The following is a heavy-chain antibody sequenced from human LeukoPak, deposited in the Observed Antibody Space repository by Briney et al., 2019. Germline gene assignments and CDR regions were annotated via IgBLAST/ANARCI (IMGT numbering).Heavy chain of an antibody. Sequence: SESLSLTCTVSGGPISSYYGSWFRQPPGKGLGGIAYISDSGSTKYNPSLESRVTMSVDASMTHFSLRLSSVTAADSAVYYCARVRIEYRSPYFDYWGQGTLVTVSS. CDR2: ISDSGST. CDR3: ARVRIEYRSPYFDY. CDR1: GGPISSYY. V-gene: IGHV4-59*13. D-gene: IGHD3-16*02. J-gene: IGHJ4*02.